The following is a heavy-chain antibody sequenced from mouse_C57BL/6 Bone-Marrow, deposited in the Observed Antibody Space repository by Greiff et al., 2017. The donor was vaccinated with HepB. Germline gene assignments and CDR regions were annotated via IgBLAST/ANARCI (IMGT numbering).Heavy chain of an antibody. Sequence: VKLVESGAELARPGASVKLSCKASGYTFTSYGISWVKQRTGQGLEWIGEIYPRSGNTYYNEKFKGKATLTADKSSSTAYMELRSLTSEDSAVYFCARGLTGTGAMDYWGQGTSVTVSS. D-gene: IGHD4-1*01. V-gene: IGHV1-81*01. CDR1: GYTFTSYG. J-gene: IGHJ4*01. CDR3: ARGLTGTGAMDY. CDR2: IYPRSGNT.